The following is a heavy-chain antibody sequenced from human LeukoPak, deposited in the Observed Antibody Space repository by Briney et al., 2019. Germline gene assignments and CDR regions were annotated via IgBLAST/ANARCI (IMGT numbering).Heavy chain of an antibody. D-gene: IGHD6-19*01. Sequence: ASVKVSCKASGGTFSSYGISWVRQAPGQGLEWMGGIIPIFGTANYAQKFQGRVTITADESTSTAYMELSSLRSEDTAVYYCAGPLVTLGSAVAGTGDYWGQGTLVTVSS. V-gene: IGHV1-69*13. CDR1: GGTFSSYG. J-gene: IGHJ4*02. CDR2: IIPIFGTA. CDR3: AGPLVTLGSAVAGTGDY.